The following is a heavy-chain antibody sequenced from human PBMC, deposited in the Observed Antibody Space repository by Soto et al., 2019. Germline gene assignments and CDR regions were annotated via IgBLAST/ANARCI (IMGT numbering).Heavy chain of an antibody. CDR2: ISYRGST. Sequence: QVQLQESGPGLVKPSQTLSLTCTVSGDSMTTVGYYWTWIRQHPGQGLEWIGFISYRGSTYYSSSIKGRVAISADTSKNQFSLKLNSVTAADTAVYYCTRGDYWGQGTLVTVSS. CDR3: TRGDY. V-gene: IGHV4-31*03. J-gene: IGHJ4*02. CDR1: GDSMTTVGYY.